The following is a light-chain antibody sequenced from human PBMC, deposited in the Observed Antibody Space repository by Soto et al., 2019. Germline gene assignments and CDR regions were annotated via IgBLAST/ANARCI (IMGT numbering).Light chain of an antibody. Sequence: DIVMTQSPDSLAVPLGERATINCTSSQSVLYSSNNMNYLTWYQQKPGQPPKLLIYWASTRESGVPDRFSGSGSGTDFTLTISSLQAEDVAVYYCQKYHTFPVTFGRGTKVAI. CDR3: QKYHTFPVT. CDR2: WAS. V-gene: IGKV4-1*01. J-gene: IGKJ3*01. CDR1: QSVLYSSNNMNY.